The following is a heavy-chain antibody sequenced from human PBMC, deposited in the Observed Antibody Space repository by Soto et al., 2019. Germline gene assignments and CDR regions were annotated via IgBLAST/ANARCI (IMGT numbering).Heavy chain of an antibody. CDR1: GFTFSGSA. CDR2: IRNKADNYAT. J-gene: IGHJ4*02. CDR3: MNDFWSGSPYC. V-gene: IGHV3-73*01. D-gene: IGHD3-3*01. Sequence: ESVGGLVQHGGSLKLSCAASGFTFSGSAMHWVRQASGKGLEWVGRIRNKADNYATAYAASVKGRFTISRDDSKNTAFLQMNSLRTEDTAVYYCMNDFWSGSPYCWGQGTLVTVSS.